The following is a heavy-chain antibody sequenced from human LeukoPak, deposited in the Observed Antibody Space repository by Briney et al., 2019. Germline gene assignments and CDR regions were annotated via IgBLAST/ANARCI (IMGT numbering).Heavy chain of an antibody. CDR3: ARLVCTTIPCYGKFYFDY. V-gene: IGHV3-23*01. CDR2: IRGDSRYT. Sequence: GGTLRLSCAASGFTFSSYAMTWVRQGPGKGLEWVSSIRGDSRYTYYADSVKGRFIISRDNSKNTLNLRLNSLKAEDTGIYYCARLVCTTIPCYGKFYFDYWGQGTLVPVAS. CDR1: GFTFSSYA. J-gene: IGHJ4*02. D-gene: IGHD1-1*01.